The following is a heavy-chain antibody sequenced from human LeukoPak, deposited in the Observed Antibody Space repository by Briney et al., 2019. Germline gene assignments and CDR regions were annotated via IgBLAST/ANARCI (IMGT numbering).Heavy chain of an antibody. V-gene: IGHV1-24*01. CDR1: GYTLSDLA. D-gene: IGHD4-17*01. CDR2: LHPEDGEA. J-gene: IGHJ3*02. Sequence: ASVKVSCKVSGYTLSDLAMHWVRQAPGKGLEWMGGLHPEDGEAIYAQTLQGSVTMTEDTSTDTAYMELSSLRSDDTAVYYCATRNFGDYGAFDIWGQGTLVNVSS. CDR3: ATRNFGDYGAFDI.